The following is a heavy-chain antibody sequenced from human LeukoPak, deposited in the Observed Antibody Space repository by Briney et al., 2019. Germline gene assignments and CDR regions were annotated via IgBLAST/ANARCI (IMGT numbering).Heavy chain of an antibody. D-gene: IGHD3-3*02. CDR3: AKAYSISY. V-gene: IGHV6-1*01. CDR2: TYYRSKWYK. CDR1: GDSISNNRTA. J-gene: IGHJ4*02. Sequence: SQTLSLTCAISGDSISNNRTAWNWIRQSPSRGLEWLGRTYYRSKWYKEYAESVKSRITINTDTSKNQFSLQLNSVTPEDTAVYYCAKAYSISYWGQGTLVTVSS.